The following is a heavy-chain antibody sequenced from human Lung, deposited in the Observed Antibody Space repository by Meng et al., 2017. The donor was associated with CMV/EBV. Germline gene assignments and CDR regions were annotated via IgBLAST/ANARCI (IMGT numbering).Heavy chain of an antibody. CDR1: GGXISSSNYS. V-gene: IGHV4-39*07. CDR3: ARDRLYYLWSGYVICYGIDV. Sequence: SXTXSLXCTVSGGXISSSNYSWGWIRQPPGRGLEWIGSIYYSGSMFYNPSLKSRVTISVDTDKNQFSLKLSSVTAADAAVYYCARDRLYYLWSGYVICYGIDVXGQGXTVTVSS. J-gene: IGHJ6*02. D-gene: IGHD3-3*01. CDR2: IYYSGSM.